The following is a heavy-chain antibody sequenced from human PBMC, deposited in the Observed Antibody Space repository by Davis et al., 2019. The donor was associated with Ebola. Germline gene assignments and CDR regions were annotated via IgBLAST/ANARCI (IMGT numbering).Heavy chain of an antibody. CDR3: AREDGGRFLGNYNWFDP. V-gene: IGHV3-21*04. CDR2: IISSSSYI. D-gene: IGHD3-3*01. Sequence: PGGSLRLSCAASGFTFSSYAMNWVRQAPGKGLEWVSSIISSSSYIYYADSVKGRLTISRDNAKNSLYLQMNSLRSEDTAVYYCAREDGGRFLGNYNWFDPWGQGTLVTVSS. CDR1: GFTFSSYA. J-gene: IGHJ5*02.